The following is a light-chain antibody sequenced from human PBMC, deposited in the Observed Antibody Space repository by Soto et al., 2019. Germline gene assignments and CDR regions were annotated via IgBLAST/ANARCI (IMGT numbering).Light chain of an antibody. CDR3: RQYNNWPYT. CDR1: QSVSSN. CDR2: DAS. V-gene: IGKV3-15*01. J-gene: IGKJ2*01. Sequence: EIVMTQSPATLSVSPGERATLSCRASQSVSSNFAWYRQKPGQAPTLLIYDASTKATGIPARFSGSVSGTEFTLTISSLQYEDIAVYYCRQYNNWPYTFGQGTKLEIK.